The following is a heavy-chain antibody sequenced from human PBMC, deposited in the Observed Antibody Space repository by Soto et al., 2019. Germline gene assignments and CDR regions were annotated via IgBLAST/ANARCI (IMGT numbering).Heavy chain of an antibody. V-gene: IGHV2-5*02. CDR1: GFSLSTTGVG. J-gene: IGHJ6*02. D-gene: IGHD2-21*02. CDR2: IYWDDDK. CDR3: VQSRCGGDCLQSYSSHSYYGLDV. Sequence: QITLKESGPPLVKPTQTLTLTCTFSGFSLSTTGVGVGWIRQPPGKALEWLALIYWDDDKRYNPSLNSRLTITKDTSKNQVVLAMTNMDPVDTATFYCVQSRCGGDCLQSYSSHSYYGLDVWGQGTTVTFSS.